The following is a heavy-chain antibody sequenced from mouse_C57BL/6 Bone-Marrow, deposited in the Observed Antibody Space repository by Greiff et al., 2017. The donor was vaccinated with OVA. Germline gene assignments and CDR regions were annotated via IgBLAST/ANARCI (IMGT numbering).Heavy chain of an antibody. V-gene: IGHV1-52*01. CDR2: IDPSDSET. CDR1: GYTFTSYW. Sequence: QVQLKQPGAELVRPGSSVKLSCKASGYTFTSYWMHWVKQRPIQGLEWIGNIDPSDSETHYNQKFKDKATLTVDKSSSTAYMQLSSLTSEDSAVYYCARRDWDGGYAMDYWGQGTSVTVSS. D-gene: IGHD4-1*01. J-gene: IGHJ4*01. CDR3: ARRDWDGGYAMDY.